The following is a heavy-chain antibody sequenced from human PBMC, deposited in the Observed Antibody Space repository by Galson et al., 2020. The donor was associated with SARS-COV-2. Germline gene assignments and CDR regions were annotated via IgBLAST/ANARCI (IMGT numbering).Heavy chain of an antibody. CDR1: GFTFXSYA. J-gene: IGHJ4*02. CDR2: XXXXXSNX. CDR3: ASGLLLEFDY. V-gene: IGHV3-30*04. Sequence: GESLKISCAASGFTFXSYAMXWXXXXXGXGXEWXXXXXXXXSNXXXXDSVKGRFTISRDNSKNTLYLQMTSLRAEDTAVYYCASGLLLEFDYWGQGTLVTVSS. D-gene: IGHD2-15*01.